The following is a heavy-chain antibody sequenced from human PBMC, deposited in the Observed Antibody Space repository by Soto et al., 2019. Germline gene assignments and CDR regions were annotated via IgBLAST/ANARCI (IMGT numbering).Heavy chain of an antibody. D-gene: IGHD1-26*01. CDR1: GFTLSDHY. Sequence: EVQLVESGGGLVQPGGSLRLSCAASGFTLSDHYMDWVRQAPGKGLEWVGRTKNKANRYTTEYAASVNGRFTISRDDSKNSLYLQMNSLKTEDTAVYYCARWVSGSPDNWGQGTLVNVSS. J-gene: IGHJ4*02. CDR3: ARWVSGSPDN. CDR2: TKNKANRYTT. V-gene: IGHV3-72*01.